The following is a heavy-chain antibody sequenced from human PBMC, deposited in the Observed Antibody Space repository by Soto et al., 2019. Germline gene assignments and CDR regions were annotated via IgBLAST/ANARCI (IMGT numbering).Heavy chain of an antibody. CDR2: ISYDGSNK. V-gene: IGHV3-30*18. CDR1: GFTFSSYG. CDR3: AKVIRPYYDSSCPDY. D-gene: IGHD3-22*01. J-gene: IGHJ4*02. Sequence: GGSLRLSCAASGFTFSSYGMHWVRQAPGKGLEWVAVISYDGSNKYYADSVKGRFTISRDNSKNTLYLQMNSLRAEDTAVYYCAKVIRPYYDSSCPDYWGQGTLGTVST.